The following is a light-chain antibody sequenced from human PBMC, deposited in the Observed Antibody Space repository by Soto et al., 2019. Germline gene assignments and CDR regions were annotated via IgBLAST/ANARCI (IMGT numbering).Light chain of an antibody. CDR3: QQLNGYLHLT. Sequence: DIQLTQSPSFLSASVGDRVTITCRASQGISTYLAWYQQKLGKAPKLLIYDASTLQSGVPSRFSGSRSGTEFTLTISCLQSEDFATYYCQQLNGYLHLTFGGGTKVDI. V-gene: IGKV1-9*01. CDR2: DAS. J-gene: IGKJ4*01. CDR1: QGISTY.